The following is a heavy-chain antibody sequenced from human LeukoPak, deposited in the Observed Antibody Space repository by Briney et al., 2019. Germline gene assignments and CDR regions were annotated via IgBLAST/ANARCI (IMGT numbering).Heavy chain of an antibody. J-gene: IGHJ4*02. CDR2: ISSSGSTI. D-gene: IGHD3-22*01. V-gene: IGHV3-48*03. Sequence: GGSLRLSCAASGFTFSSYEMNWVRQAPGKGLEWVSYISSSGSTIYYADSVKGRFTISRDNAKNSLYLQMNSQRAEDTAVYYCARGGHYYDSSGYYEDDYWGQGTLVTVSS. CDR3: ARGGHYYDSSGYYEDDY. CDR1: GFTFSSYE.